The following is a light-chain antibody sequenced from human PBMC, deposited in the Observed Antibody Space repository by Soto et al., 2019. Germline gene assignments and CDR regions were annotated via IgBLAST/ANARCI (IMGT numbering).Light chain of an antibody. Sequence: EIVMTQSPATLSVSPGERATLSCRASRSFSSSYLAWYQQTPGQAPRLLIYAASSRATGIPARFTGSGSGTEFTLTISSLQSEDFAVYYCQQYHIWPPWTSGQGTKVDIK. V-gene: IGKV3D-15*01. CDR2: AAS. CDR3: QQYHIWPPWT. J-gene: IGKJ1*01. CDR1: RSFSSSY.